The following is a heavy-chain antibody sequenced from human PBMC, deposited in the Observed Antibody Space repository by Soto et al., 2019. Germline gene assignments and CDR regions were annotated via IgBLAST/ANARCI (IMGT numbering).Heavy chain of an antibody. CDR1: GFPFSAYT. Sequence: PGGSLRLSCAASGFPFSAYTMSWVRQAPGKGLEWVSGLVGSGDSMFYAASVRGRFTVSRDNAKNTLFLQMNSLRVEDTAVYYCAKDGIANNGIWEAFGVWGQGTKVTVSS. CDR2: LVGSGDSM. J-gene: IGHJ3*01. D-gene: IGHD2-8*01. V-gene: IGHV3-23*01. CDR3: AKDGIANNGIWEAFGV.